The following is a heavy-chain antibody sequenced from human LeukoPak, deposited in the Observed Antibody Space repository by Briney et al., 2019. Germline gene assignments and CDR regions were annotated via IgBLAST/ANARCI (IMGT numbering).Heavy chain of an antibody. CDR3: ARDSDIDAFDI. J-gene: IGHJ3*02. V-gene: IGHV4-59*01. Sequence: SETLSLTCTVSGGSINSYYWSWIRQPPGQGLEWIGYIYYSGSTNYNPYLKSRVTISVDTSKNQFSLKLSSVTAADTAVYYCARDSDIDAFDIWGQGTMVTVSS. CDR2: IYYSGST. CDR1: GGSINSYY. D-gene: IGHD1-26*01.